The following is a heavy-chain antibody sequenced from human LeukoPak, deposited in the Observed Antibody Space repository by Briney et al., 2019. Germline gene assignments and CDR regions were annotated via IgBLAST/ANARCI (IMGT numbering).Heavy chain of an antibody. CDR3: TRGSGGWWSDY. CDR1: GFTFSSYW. Sequence: GGSLRLSCAASGFTFSSYWMHWVRQAPGKGLVWVSRIDSDGTTTSYADSVKGRFTISRDNAKNTLYLQMNSLRAEDTAIYYCTRGSGGWWSDYWGQGTLVTVSS. CDR2: IDSDGTTT. V-gene: IGHV3-74*01. J-gene: IGHJ4*02. D-gene: IGHD6-19*01.